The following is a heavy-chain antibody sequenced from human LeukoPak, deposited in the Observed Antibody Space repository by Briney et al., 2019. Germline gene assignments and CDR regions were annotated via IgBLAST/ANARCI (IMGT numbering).Heavy chain of an antibody. CDR1: GFTDSSNY. J-gene: IGHJ4*02. D-gene: IGHD3-9*01. V-gene: IGHV3-53*01. Sequence: GLSQRLSCAASGFTDSSNYMSWVRQAPGKGLEWGSVIYYGGSTYYQDSVKGRFTISRDNSKNTLYLQMNSLRAEDTAVYYCARGSYYDILTGPDVSPDYWGPGNLVSVSS. CDR2: IYYGGST. CDR3: ARGSYYDILTGPDVSPDY.